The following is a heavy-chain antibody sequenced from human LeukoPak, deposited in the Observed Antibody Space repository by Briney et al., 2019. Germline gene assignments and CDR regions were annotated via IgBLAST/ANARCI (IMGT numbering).Heavy chain of an antibody. J-gene: IGHJ5*02. CDR1: GYSFTSYW. CDR2: IYPGDSDT. Sequence: GESLKISCKGSGYSFTSYWIGCVRQMPGKGLEWMWIIYPGDSDTRYSPSFQGQVTISADKSISTAYLQWSSLKASDTAMYYCARLSDSSGYPFDPWGQGTLVTVSS. V-gene: IGHV5-51*01. CDR3: ARLSDSSGYPFDP. D-gene: IGHD3-22*01.